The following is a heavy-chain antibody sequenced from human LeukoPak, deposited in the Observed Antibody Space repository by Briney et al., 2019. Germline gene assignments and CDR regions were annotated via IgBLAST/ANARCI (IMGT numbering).Heavy chain of an antibody. J-gene: IGHJ4*02. Sequence: ASVKVSCKAYGYTFTGYYMHWVRQAPGQGPEWMGWINPNSGGTNYAQKFQGRVTMTRDTSISTAYMELSRLRSDDTAVYYCARVLGGVVPADYWGQGTLVTVSS. V-gene: IGHV1-2*02. CDR2: INPNSGGT. D-gene: IGHD3-3*01. CDR3: ARVLGGVVPADY. CDR1: GYTFTGYY.